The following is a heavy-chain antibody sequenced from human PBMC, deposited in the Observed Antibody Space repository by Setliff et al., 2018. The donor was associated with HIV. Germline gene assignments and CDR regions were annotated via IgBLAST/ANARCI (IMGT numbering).Heavy chain of an antibody. V-gene: IGHV1-46*01. CDR3: ARLIGRVIPPYYYYYMDV. D-gene: IGHD3-16*02. Sequence: GASVKVSCKASGYTFTSYYMHWVRQAPGQGLEWRGIINPSGGNTGYAQKFQGRLTMTRNTSISTAYMELSGLISEDAAVYYCARLIGRVIPPYYYYYMDVWGKGTTVTVSS. CDR2: INPSGGNT. CDR1: GYTFTSYY. J-gene: IGHJ6*03.